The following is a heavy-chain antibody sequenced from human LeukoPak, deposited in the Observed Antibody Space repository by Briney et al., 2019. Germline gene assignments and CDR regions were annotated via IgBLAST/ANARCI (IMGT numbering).Heavy chain of an antibody. Sequence: GGSLRLSCAASGFTFSGYAMTWVRQAPGKGLEWVSTISGSGGSTDYADSVKGRFTISRDNSKNTLFLHMNSLRAEDTALYYCAKDMETDSSGYYYAYFDYWGQGILVTVSS. V-gene: IGHV3-23*01. D-gene: IGHD3-22*01. CDR1: GFTFSGYA. J-gene: IGHJ4*02. CDR2: ISGSGGST. CDR3: AKDMETDSSGYYYAYFDY.